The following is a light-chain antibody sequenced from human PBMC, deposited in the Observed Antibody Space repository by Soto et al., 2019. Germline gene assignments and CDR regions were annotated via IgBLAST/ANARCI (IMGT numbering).Light chain of an antibody. V-gene: IGLV1-40*01. CDR2: DNT. J-gene: IGLJ2*01. CDR3: QSYDSSLSGSVV. CDR1: SSNIGAGFD. Sequence: QLVLTQPPSVSGAPGQRVTISCTGTSSNIGAGFDVHWYQKVPGTAPKLLIFDNTNRPSGVSDRFSASRSGTSASLAITGLQAGDEADYFCQSYDSSLSGSVVFGGGTKLTVL.